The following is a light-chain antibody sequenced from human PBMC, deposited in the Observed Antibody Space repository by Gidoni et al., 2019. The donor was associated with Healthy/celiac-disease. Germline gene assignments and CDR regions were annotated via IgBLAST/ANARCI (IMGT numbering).Light chain of an antibody. Sequence: AIRMTQSPSSLSASTGDRVTITCRASQGISSYLARYQQKPGKAPKLLIYAASTLQSGVPSRFSGSGSGTDFTLTISCLQSEDFATYYCQQYYSYPPAPAWTFGQGTKVEIK. J-gene: IGKJ1*01. V-gene: IGKV1-8*01. CDR1: QGISSY. CDR3: QQYYSYPPAPAWT. CDR2: AAS.